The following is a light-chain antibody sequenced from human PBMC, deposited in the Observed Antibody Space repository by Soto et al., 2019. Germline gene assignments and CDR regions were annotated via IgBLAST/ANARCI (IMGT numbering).Light chain of an antibody. CDR1: QSISSW. CDR2: DAS. Sequence: DIQMTQSPSTLSASVGDRVTITCRASQSISSWLAWYQQKPGKAPKLLIYDASSLESGVPSRFSGSGSGTEFTLTISSLQPDDFATYYCQQYNSYPWTFGKGPRWIS. V-gene: IGKV1-5*01. CDR3: QQYNSYPWT. J-gene: IGKJ1*01.